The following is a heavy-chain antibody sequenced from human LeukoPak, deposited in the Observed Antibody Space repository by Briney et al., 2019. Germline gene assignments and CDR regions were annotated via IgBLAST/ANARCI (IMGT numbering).Heavy chain of an antibody. Sequence: PSETLSLTCTVSGGSISSYYWSWIRQPPGKGLEWIGYIYYSGSTNYNPSLKSRVTISVDTSKNQFSLKLSSVTAADTAAYYCASQYVARDDAFDIWGQGTMVTVSS. CDR3: ASQYVARDDAFDI. J-gene: IGHJ3*02. CDR1: GGSISSYY. CDR2: IYYSGST. V-gene: IGHV4-59*01. D-gene: IGHD2-15*01.